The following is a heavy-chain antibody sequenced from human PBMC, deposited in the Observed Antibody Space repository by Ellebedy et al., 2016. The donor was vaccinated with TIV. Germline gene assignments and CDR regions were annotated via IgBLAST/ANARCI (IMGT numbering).Heavy chain of an antibody. D-gene: IGHD3-3*02. J-gene: IGHJ4*02. CDR3: TIFNY. Sequence: GESLKISCAVSGFTFSNHGISWVRQAPGKGLEWVSEISGSGARTDYADSVKGRFTISRDNSKNTLYLQMSYLRAEDTAIYYCTIFNYWGQGTLVTVSS. CDR1: GFTFSNHG. CDR2: ISGSGART. V-gene: IGHV3-23*01.